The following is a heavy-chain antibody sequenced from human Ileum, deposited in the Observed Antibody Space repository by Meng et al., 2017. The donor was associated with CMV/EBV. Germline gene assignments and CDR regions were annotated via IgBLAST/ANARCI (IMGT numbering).Heavy chain of an antibody. D-gene: IGHD3-3*01. J-gene: IGHJ5*02. Sequence: GGSMRLSCAASGFTFDDYGMSWVRQAPGKGLEWVSGINWNGGRTGYADSVKGRFTISRDNAKNSLYLQMNSLRAEDTALYHCARDAPDRSIFGVVSYNWFDPWGQGTLVTGSS. CDR1: GFTFDDYG. CDR2: INWNGGRT. CDR3: ARDAPDRSIFGVVSYNWFDP. V-gene: IGHV3-20*01.